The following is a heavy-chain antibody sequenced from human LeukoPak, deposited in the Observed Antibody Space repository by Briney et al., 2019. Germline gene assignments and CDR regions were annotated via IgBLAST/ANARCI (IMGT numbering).Heavy chain of an antibody. V-gene: IGHV1-8*01. CDR1: GYTFTSYD. Sequence: ASVKVSCKASGYTFTSYDINWVRQATGQGLEWMGWMNPNSGNTGYAQKFQGRVTMTRSTSIGTAYMELSSLRSEDTAVYYCAKDSLNYYDSSLAMYWGQGTLVTVSS. CDR2: MNPNSGNT. CDR3: AKDSLNYYDSSLAMY. D-gene: IGHD3-22*01. J-gene: IGHJ4*02.